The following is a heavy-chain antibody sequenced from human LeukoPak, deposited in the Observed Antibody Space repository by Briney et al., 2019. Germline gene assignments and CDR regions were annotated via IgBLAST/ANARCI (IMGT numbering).Heavy chain of an antibody. CDR3: ARDFSYGGNFGEGYFDY. Sequence: GASVKVSCKASGYTFTGYYMHWVRQAPGQGLEWMGWINPNSGGTNYAQKFQGRVTMTRDTSISTAYMELSRLRSDDTAVYYCARDFSYGGNFGEGYFDYWGQGTLVTVSS. J-gene: IGHJ4*02. V-gene: IGHV1-2*02. CDR1: GYTFTGYY. D-gene: IGHD4-23*01. CDR2: INPNSGGT.